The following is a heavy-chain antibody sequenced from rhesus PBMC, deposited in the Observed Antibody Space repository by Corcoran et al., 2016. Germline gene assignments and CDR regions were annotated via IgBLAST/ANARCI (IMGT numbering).Heavy chain of an antibody. CDR2: IRNKASGGTA. CDR1: GFTFSDYY. CDR3: ATHEYSWNDQPFDC. J-gene: IGHJ4*01. D-gene: IGHD1-14*01. V-gene: IGHV3-116*02. Sequence: EVRLVESGGGLVQPGGSLRLSCAASGFTFSDYYMSWVRQAPGKGPEWVGLIRNKASGGTAEYAAFVKCIFPISRDDSHSIASLQMNSLKTEDTAVYYCATHEYSWNDQPFDCWGQGVLVTVSS.